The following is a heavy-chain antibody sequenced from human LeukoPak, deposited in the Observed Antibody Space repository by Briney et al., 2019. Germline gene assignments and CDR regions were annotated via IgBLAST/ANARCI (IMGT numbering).Heavy chain of an antibody. D-gene: IGHD1-26*01. CDR3: ARAGRVGAEDY. CDR1: GFTFSSYS. CDR2: IKQDGSEK. J-gene: IGHJ4*02. Sequence: GGSLRLSCAASGFTFSSYSMNWVRQAPGKGLEWVANIKQDGSEKYYVDSVKGRFTISRDNAKNSLYLQMNSLRAEDTAVYYCARAGRVGAEDYWGQGTLVTVSS. V-gene: IGHV3-7*01.